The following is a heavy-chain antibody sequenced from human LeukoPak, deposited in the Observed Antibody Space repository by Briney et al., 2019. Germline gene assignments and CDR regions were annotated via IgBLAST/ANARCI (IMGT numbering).Heavy chain of an antibody. V-gene: IGHV5-51*01. Sequence: GESLKISCKGSGYTFTNYWVGWVRQMPGKGLEWMGIIYPIDSDTRYSPSFQGQVTISADMSISTAYLQWSSLKASDTAMYYCAKGNGYYFDSWGQGTLVTVSS. CDR1: GYTFTNYW. J-gene: IGHJ4*02. D-gene: IGHD3-3*01. CDR3: AKGNGYYFDS. CDR2: IYPIDSDT.